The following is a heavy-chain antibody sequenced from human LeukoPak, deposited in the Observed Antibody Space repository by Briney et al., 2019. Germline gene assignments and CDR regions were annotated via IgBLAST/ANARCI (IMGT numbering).Heavy chain of an antibody. Sequence: ASVKVSCKASGGTFSSYAISWVRQAPGQGLEWMGGIIPIFGTANYAQTFQGRVTITADKSTSTAYMELSSLRSEDTAVCYCARDLAGCRGGSCSVVLDYWGQGTLVTVSS. CDR1: GGTFSSYA. D-gene: IGHD2-15*01. V-gene: IGHV1-69*06. CDR3: ARDLAGCRGGSCSVVLDY. CDR2: IIPIFGTA. J-gene: IGHJ4*02.